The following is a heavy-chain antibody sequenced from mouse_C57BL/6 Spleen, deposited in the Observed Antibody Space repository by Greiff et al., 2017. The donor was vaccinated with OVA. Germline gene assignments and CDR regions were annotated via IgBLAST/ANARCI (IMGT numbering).Heavy chain of an antibody. Sequence: VQLKESGPELVKPGASVKISCKASGYSFTGYYMNWVKQSPEKSLEWIGEINPSTGGTTYNQKFKAKATLTVDKSSSTAYMQLKSLTSEDSAVYYCARSQLRLPFSYWGQWTLVTVSA. D-gene: IGHD3-2*02. CDR2: INPSTGGT. V-gene: IGHV1-42*01. J-gene: IGHJ3*01. CDR1: GYSFTGYY. CDR3: ARSQLRLPFSY.